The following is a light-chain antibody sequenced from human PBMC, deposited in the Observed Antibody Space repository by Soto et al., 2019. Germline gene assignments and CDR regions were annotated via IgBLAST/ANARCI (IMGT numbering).Light chain of an antibody. V-gene: IGKV1-6*01. CDR2: GAS. CDR1: QGIGTA. Sequence: AIQMTQSPASLSASAGDRVTISCRASQGIGTALGWYQQKPGQPPKVLIYGASNLHSGVPPRFSGSGSGTDFTLAISSLQPEDSATYYCLQDINYPWTFGQGTKVDIK. J-gene: IGKJ1*01. CDR3: LQDINYPWT.